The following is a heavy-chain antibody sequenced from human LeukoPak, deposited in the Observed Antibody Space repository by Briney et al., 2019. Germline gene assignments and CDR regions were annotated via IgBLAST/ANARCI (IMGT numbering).Heavy chain of an antibody. Sequence: GASVKVSCKASGDTFSSYAISWVRQAPGQGLEWMGRIIPIFGTANYAQKFQGRVTITADKSTSTAYMELSSLRSEDTAVYYCARDFKNVLLWFGEPNNWFDPWGQGTLVTVSS. CDR1: GDTFSSYA. V-gene: IGHV1-69*06. D-gene: IGHD3-10*01. J-gene: IGHJ5*02. CDR3: ARDFKNVLLWFGEPNNWFDP. CDR2: IIPIFGTA.